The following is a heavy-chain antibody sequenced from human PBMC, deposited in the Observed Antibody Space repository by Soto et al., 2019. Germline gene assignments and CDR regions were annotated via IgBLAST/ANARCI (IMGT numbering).Heavy chain of an antibody. CDR3: TTDSRTTLPEIRFDY. CDR2: VKSKADGGSG. D-gene: IGHD1-26*01. J-gene: IGHJ4*01. CDR1: GFPFNNAW. Sequence: GGSLRLCCAASGFPFNNAWINWVRQDPGKGLEWVGRVKSKADGGSGDYAAPVKGRFVVSRDDSKDIVYLQMNSLKIEDTGVYYCTTDSRTTLPEIRFDYWGHGTQVTVSS. V-gene: IGHV3-15*07.